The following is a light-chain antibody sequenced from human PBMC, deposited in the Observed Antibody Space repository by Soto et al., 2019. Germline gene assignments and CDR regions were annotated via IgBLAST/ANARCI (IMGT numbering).Light chain of an antibody. J-gene: IGKJ1*01. CDR1: QSVGSS. Sequence: EIVLTQSPGTLSLSPGERATLSCRASQSVGSSLSWYQQKPGQAPRLLFYGASNRATAIPDRFSGSGFGTDFTLTITRLEPEDFAVYYCQQYGSSHRGFGQGAKVDIK. CDR2: GAS. V-gene: IGKV3-20*01. CDR3: QQYGSSHRG.